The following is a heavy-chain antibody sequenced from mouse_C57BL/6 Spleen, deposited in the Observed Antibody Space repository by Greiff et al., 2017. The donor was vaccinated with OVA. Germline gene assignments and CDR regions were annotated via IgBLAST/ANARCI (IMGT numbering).Heavy chain of an antibody. CDR1: GYTFTSYW. D-gene: IGHD1-1*01. Sequence: VQLQQPGAELVKPGASVKLSCKASGYTFTSYWMQWVKQRPGQGLEWIGEIDPSDSYTNYNQKFKGKATLTVDTSSSTAYMQLSSLTSEDSAVYFCTRETTLVATDYWGQGTTLTVSS. CDR3: TRETTLVATDY. CDR2: IDPSDSYT. J-gene: IGHJ2*01. V-gene: IGHV1-50*01.